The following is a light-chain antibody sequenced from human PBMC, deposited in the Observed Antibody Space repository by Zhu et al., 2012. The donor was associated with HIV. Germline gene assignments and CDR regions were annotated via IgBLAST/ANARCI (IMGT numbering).Light chain of an antibody. J-gene: IGKJ2*01. CDR1: QSVRSGC. Sequence: ETVLTQSPGILALSPGERATLSCRASQSVRSGCLAWYQQKPGQAPRLLIYDVSTRTADFPDRFSGSGSGTDFTLTISRLEPEDFAVYSCQQYADSPYTFGQGTKLEI. CDR3: QQYADSPYT. CDR2: DVS. V-gene: IGKV3-20*01.